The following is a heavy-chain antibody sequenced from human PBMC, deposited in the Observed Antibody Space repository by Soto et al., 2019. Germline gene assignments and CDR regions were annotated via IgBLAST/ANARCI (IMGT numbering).Heavy chain of an antibody. CDR2: ISAYNGNT. Sequence: ASVKVSCKASGYTFTSYGISWVRQAPGQGLEWMGWISAYNGNTNYAQKLQGRVTMTTDTSTSTAHMELRSLRSDDTAVYYCARVNYGDYDNWFDPWGQGTLVTVSS. V-gene: IGHV1-18*01. CDR1: GYTFTSYG. CDR3: ARVNYGDYDNWFDP. J-gene: IGHJ5*02. D-gene: IGHD4-17*01.